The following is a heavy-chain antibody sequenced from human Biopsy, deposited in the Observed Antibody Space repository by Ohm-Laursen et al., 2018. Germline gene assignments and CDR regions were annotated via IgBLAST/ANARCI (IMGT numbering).Heavy chain of an antibody. CDR3: ARHAPSYSGSYWRYFDL. CDR1: GGSISSYY. V-gene: IGHV4-59*08. CDR2: IYYTGST. D-gene: IGHD1-26*01. J-gene: IGHJ2*01. Sequence: PGTLSLTCTVSGGSISSYYWSWIRQPPGKGLEWIGYIYYTGSTNYNPSLKSRATISVDTSMNHLSLRLTSVTAADTAVYYCARHAPSYSGSYWRYFDLWGRGTLVTVSS.